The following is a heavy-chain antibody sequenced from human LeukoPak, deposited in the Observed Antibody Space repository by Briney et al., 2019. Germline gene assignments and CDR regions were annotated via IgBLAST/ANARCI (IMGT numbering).Heavy chain of an antibody. Sequence: PSETLSLTCAVSGGSISSSSYYWGWIRQPPGKGLEWIGSIYYSGSTYYNPSLKSRVTISVDTSKNQFSLKLSSVTAADTAVYYCARQRQWPLYFDYWGQGTLVTVSS. CDR1: GGSISSSSYY. J-gene: IGHJ4*02. CDR3: ARQRQWPLYFDY. CDR2: IYYSGST. V-gene: IGHV4-39*01. D-gene: IGHD6-19*01.